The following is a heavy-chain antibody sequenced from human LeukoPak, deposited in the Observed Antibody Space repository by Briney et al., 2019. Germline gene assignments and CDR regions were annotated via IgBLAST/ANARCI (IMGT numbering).Heavy chain of an antibody. CDR3: ARGDYYDDCGYSD. J-gene: IGHJ4*02. V-gene: IGHV3-53*04. D-gene: IGHD3-22*01. Sequence: GGSLRLSCEVSGFTVSTTSMSWVRQAPGKGLEWVSILYRGGATYYADSVKGRFSISKHDSNNTLFLQMNSLKPEDTAVYYCARGDYYDDCGYSDWGQGTLVTVSS. CDR1: GFTVSTTS. CDR2: LYRGGAT.